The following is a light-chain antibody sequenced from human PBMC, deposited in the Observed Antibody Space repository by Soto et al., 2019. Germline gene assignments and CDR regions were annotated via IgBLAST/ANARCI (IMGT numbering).Light chain of an antibody. CDR2: AAS. J-gene: IGKJ1*01. CDR1: QGISSY. V-gene: IGKV1-8*01. CDR3: QQYYTYPVQ. Sequence: IRMTQSPSSLSASTGDRVTITCRASQGISSYLAWYQQKPGKAPKLLIYAASTLQSGVPSRFSGSGSGTDFTLTISCLQSEDFATYYCQQYYTYPVQFGQGTKVDIK.